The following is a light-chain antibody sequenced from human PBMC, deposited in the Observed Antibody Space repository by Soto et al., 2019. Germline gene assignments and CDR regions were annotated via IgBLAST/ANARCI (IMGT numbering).Light chain of an antibody. J-gene: IGLJ1*01. CDR3: MSYAGRNTCV. CDR2: EVV. Sequence: QAVLTQPPSASGSPGQSVTISCTGTKNDIGVYDFGSWYQHHPGKAPRLIIYEVVQRPSGVPDRSSGSKSGNTDSLTVSGLQAADEADYFCMSYAGRNTCVIGRGRKVTGL. CDR1: KNDIGVYDF. V-gene: IGLV2-8*01.